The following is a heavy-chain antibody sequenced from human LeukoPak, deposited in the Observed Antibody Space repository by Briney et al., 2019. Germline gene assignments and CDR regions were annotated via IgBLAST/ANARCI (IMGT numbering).Heavy chain of an antibody. V-gene: IGHV4-4*02. J-gene: IGHJ2*01. CDR3: ARQDYYDTGTWYFDL. CDR2: IYHSGST. Sequence: KPSGTLSLTCAVSGGSISSSNWWSWVRQPPGKGLEWIGEIYHSGSTKYNPSLKSRVTISMDKSKNQFSLKLSSVTAADTAVYYCARQDYYDTGTWYFDLWGRGTLVTVSS. CDR1: GGSISSSNW. D-gene: IGHD3-22*01.